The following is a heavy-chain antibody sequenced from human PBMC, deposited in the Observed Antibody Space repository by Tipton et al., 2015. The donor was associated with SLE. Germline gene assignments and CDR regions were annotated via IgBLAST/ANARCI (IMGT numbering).Heavy chain of an antibody. CDR1: GGSISSHY. D-gene: IGHD3-22*01. J-gene: IGHJ6*02. CDR3: ARGSHYDSSGYYYDYYYYAMDV. Sequence: TLSLTCTVSGGSISSHYWSWIRQPPGKGLEWIGEIDHSGSTNYNPSLKSRVTISVDTSKNQFSLRLSSVTAADTAVYYCARGSHYDSSGYYYDYYYYAMDVWGQGTTVTVSS. V-gene: IGHV4-34*01. CDR2: IDHSGST.